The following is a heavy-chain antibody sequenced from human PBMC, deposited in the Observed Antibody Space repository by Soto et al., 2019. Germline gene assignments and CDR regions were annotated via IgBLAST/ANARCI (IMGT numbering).Heavy chain of an antibody. CDR3: ARTPGVAGDNAFDI. Sequence: GASVKVSCKASGYTFTSYGISWVRQAPGQGLEWMGWISAYNGNTNYAQKLQGRVTMTTDTSTSTAYMELRSLRSDDTAVYYCARTPGVAGDNAFDIWGQGTMVTVSS. V-gene: IGHV1-18*01. D-gene: IGHD6-19*01. CDR1: GYTFTSYG. CDR2: ISAYNGNT. J-gene: IGHJ3*02.